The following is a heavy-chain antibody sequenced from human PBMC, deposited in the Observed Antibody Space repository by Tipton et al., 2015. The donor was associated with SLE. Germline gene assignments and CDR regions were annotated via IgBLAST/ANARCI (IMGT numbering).Heavy chain of an antibody. CDR2: IYTSGST. CDR1: GGSISRGSYY. J-gene: IGHJ4*02. V-gene: IGHV4-61*09. D-gene: IGHD5-12*01. CDR3: ARGNIVASSFDY. Sequence: TLSLTCTVSGGSISRGSYYWSWIRQPAGKGLEWIGHIYTSGSTNYNPSLKSRVTISVDTSKNQFSLKLSSVTAADTAVYYCARGNIVASSFDYWGQGTLVTVSS.